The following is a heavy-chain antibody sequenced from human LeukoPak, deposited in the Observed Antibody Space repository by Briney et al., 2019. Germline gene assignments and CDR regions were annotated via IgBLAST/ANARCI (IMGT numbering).Heavy chain of an antibody. CDR3: ASLAAAGTDDAFDI. V-gene: IGHV1-46*01. D-gene: IGHD6-13*01. Sequence: GASVKVSCKASGYTFTGYYMHWVRQAPGQGLEWMGIINPSGGSTSYAQKFQGRVTMTRDMSTSTVYMELSSLRSEDTAVYYCASLAAAGTDDAFDIWGQGTMVTVSS. J-gene: IGHJ3*02. CDR1: GYTFTGYY. CDR2: INPSGGST.